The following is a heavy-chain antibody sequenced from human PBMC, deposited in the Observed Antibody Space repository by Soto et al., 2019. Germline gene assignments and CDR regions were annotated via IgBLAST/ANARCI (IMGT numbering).Heavy chain of an antibody. CDR3: ARGLIVGATRD. J-gene: IGHJ4*02. CDR1: GGSFSGYY. D-gene: IGHD1-26*01. Sequence: QVQLQQWGAGLLKPSETLSLTCAVYGGSFSGYYWSWIRQPPGKGLEWIGEINHSGSTNYNPSLKSRVTISVDTSKNQFSLKLSSVTAADTAVYYCARGLIVGATRDWGQGTLVTVSS. V-gene: IGHV4-34*01. CDR2: INHSGST.